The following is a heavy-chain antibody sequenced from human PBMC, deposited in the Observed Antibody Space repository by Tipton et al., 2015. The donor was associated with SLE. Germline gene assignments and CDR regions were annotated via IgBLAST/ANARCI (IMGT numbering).Heavy chain of an antibody. V-gene: IGHV4-39*01. CDR3: ARRGCSSGDGYYHDVFDI. J-gene: IGHJ3*02. CDR2: VCSSGGT. D-gene: IGHD2-15*01. CDR1: GVSLSLSHFY. Sequence: TLSLTCTVSGVSLSLSHFYWGWLRPPPGKGLAWIGTVCSSGGTYNPSLKSRGTISVDMSKNQFSLKLTSVTAADTALYYCARRGCSSGDGYYHDVFDIWGRGTMVTVSS.